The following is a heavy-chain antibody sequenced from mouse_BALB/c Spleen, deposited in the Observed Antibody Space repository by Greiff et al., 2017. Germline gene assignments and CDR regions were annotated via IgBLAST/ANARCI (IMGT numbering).Heavy chain of an antibody. V-gene: IGHV5-6-5*01. CDR2: ISSGGST. J-gene: IGHJ3*01. CDR3: ARGVYGYPFAY. Sequence: DVQLVESGGGLVKPGGSLKLSCAASGFTFSSYAMSWVRQTPEKRLEWVASISSGGSTYYPDSVKGRFTISRDNARNILYLQMSSLRSEDTAMYYCARGVYGYPFAYWGQGTLVTVSA. D-gene: IGHD1-2*01. CDR1: GFTFSSYA.